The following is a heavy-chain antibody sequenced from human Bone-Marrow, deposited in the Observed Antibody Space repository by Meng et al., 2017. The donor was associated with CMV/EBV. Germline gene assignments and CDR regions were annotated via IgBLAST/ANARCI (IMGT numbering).Heavy chain of an antibody. CDR3: VRDPQRGRAGFGAFDI. Sequence: GGSLRLSCAASGFTFSDYYMTWIRQAPGKGLEWVSYISGSGSAIYYADSVKGRFTISRDNAKNSVYLQVDSLTAEDTAVYYCVRDPQRGRAGFGAFDIWGQGTMVTVSS. J-gene: IGHJ3*02. CDR2: ISGSGSAI. D-gene: IGHD3-10*01. CDR1: GFTFSDYY. V-gene: IGHV3-11*01.